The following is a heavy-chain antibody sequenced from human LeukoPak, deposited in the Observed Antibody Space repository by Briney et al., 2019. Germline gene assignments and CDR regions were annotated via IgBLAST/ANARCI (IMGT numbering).Heavy chain of an antibody. Sequence: PGGSLRLSCAASGFIFSSSWMSWVRQAPGKGLEWVANINQDGSQRHYVDSVKGRFTISRDNAKNTLYLQMNSLRAEDTAVYYCAKGGLLVASFDYWGQGTLVTVSS. CDR3: AKGGLLVASFDY. D-gene: IGHD5-12*01. V-gene: IGHV3-7*03. J-gene: IGHJ4*02. CDR2: INQDGSQR. CDR1: GFIFSSSW.